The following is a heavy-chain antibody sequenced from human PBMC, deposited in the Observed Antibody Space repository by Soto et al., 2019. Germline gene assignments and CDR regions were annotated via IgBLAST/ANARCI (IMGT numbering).Heavy chain of an antibody. CDR1: GFTFSSYG. J-gene: IGHJ5*02. CDR3: ARDIIGTPPYGGIWFDP. D-gene: IGHD1-20*01. CDR2: IWYDGSNK. Sequence: GGSLRLSCAASGFTFSSYGMHWVRQAPGKGLEWVAVIWYDGSNKYYADSVKGRFTISRDNSKNTLYLQMNSLRAEDTAVYYCARDIIGTPPYGGIWFDPWGQGTLVTVSS. V-gene: IGHV3-33*01.